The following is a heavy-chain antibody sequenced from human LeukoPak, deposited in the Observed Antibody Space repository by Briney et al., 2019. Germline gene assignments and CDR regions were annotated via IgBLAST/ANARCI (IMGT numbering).Heavy chain of an antibody. CDR2: IYSGGST. D-gene: IGHD5-18*01. Sequence: GGSLRLSCAASGFSVSSDYMTWVRQAPGKGLEWVSVIYSGGSTYYADSVKGRFTISRDNSKNTLYLQMNNLRVEDTAVYFCARYHTALNYWGQGTLVTATS. CDR3: ARYHTALNY. J-gene: IGHJ4*02. V-gene: IGHV3-53*01. CDR1: GFSVSSDY.